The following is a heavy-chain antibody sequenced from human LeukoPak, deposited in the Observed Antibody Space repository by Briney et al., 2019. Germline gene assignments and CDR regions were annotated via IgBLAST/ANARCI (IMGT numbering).Heavy chain of an antibody. CDR3: ARGLRFLEWLLFDY. J-gene: IGHJ4*02. D-gene: IGHD3-3*01. Sequence: ASVKVSCKASGYTFNSYDINWVRQATGQGLEWMGWMNPNSGNTGYAQKFQGRVTITRNTSISTAYMELSSLRSEDTAVYYCARGLRFLEWLLFDYWGQGTLVTVSS. CDR2: MNPNSGNT. V-gene: IGHV1-8*03. CDR1: GYTFNSYD.